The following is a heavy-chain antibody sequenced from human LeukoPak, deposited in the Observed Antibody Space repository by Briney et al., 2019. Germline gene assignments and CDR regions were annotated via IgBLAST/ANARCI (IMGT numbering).Heavy chain of an antibody. J-gene: IGHJ4*02. CDR3: ARDRSDPPVGRAVYGILDY. V-gene: IGHV3-30-3*01. Sequence: PGRPLRLSCAASKFTFSNYAIHWVRQAPGKGLEWVAVISYDGSNKYYSDSVKGRFTISRDNSKSTLYLQMNSLRAEDTAVYYCARDRSDPPVGRAVYGILDYWGQGTLVTVSS. D-gene: IGHD2-8*01. CDR2: ISYDGSNK. CDR1: KFTFSNYA.